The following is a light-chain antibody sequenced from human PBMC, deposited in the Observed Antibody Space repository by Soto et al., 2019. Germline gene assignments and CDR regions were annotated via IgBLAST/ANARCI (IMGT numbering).Light chain of an antibody. V-gene: IGLV2-14*03. Sequence: QSALTQPASVSGSPGQWITISCTGTTSDVGGYIYVSWYQQHPGKAPKLMIYDVNNRPSGVSNRFSGSKSGSTASLTISGLQAEDEADYYCSSYTTTNTLVVFGGGTKLTVL. J-gene: IGLJ2*01. CDR2: DVN. CDR3: SSYTTTNTLVV. CDR1: TSDVGGYIY.